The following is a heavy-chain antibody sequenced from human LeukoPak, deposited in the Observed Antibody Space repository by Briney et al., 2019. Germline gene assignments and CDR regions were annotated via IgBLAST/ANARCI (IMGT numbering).Heavy chain of an antibody. V-gene: IGHV3-20*04. D-gene: IGHD3-10*01. J-gene: IGHJ4*02. CDR1: GFTFDDYG. Sequence: GGSLRLSCAASGFTFDDYGMSCVRQAPGKGLEWVSGINWNGGSTGYADSVKGRFTISRDNAKNSLYLQMNSLRAEDTALYYCARVDYYGSGSYFSPLGYWGQGTLVTVSS. CDR2: INWNGGST. CDR3: ARVDYYGSGSYFSPLGY.